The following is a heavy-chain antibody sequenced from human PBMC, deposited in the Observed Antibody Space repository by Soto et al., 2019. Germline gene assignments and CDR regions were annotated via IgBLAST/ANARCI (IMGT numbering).Heavy chain of an antibody. J-gene: IGHJ6*02. Sequence: LSLTCTASGGSVSSGSFYWSWIRRPPGKGLEWIGYFYDSGSTNYNPSLRSRVTMSVDTSKNQFSLKLSSVTAADTAVYYCAASAPPATNYYYAMDVWGQGTTVTVS. V-gene: IGHV4-61*01. CDR2: FYDSGST. CDR3: AASAPPATNYYYAMDV. D-gene: IGHD5-12*01. CDR1: GGSVSSGSFY.